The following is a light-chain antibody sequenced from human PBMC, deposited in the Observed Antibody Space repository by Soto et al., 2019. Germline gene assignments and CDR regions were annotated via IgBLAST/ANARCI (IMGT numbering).Light chain of an antibody. CDR3: QQSYSTPWT. V-gene: IGKV1-39*01. CDR2: AAS. Sequence: DIQMTQSPSSLSSSVGDRVSITCQASQSISNYLNWYQQKPGEAPKVLIYAASRLQSGVPPRFSGSGSGTAFTLTISTLQPEDFATYYCQQSYSTPWTFGQGTKVEV. CDR1: QSISNY. J-gene: IGKJ1*01.